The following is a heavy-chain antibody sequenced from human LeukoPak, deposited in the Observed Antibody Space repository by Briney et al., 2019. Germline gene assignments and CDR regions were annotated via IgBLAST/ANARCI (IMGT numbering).Heavy chain of an antibody. J-gene: IGHJ4*02. CDR3: AKDHRPPPTVTPFY. Sequence: GGSLRLSCAASGFTFSSYAMSWVRQAPGKGLEWVSAISGSGGSTYYADSVKGRFTISRDNSKNTLYLQMNSLRAEDTAVYYCAKDHRPPPTVTPFYWGREPWSPSPQ. D-gene: IGHD4-17*01. CDR2: ISGSGGST. CDR1: GFTFSSYA. V-gene: IGHV3-23*01.